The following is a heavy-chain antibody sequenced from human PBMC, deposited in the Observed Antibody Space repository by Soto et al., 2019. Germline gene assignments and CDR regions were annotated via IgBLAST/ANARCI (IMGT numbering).Heavy chain of an antibody. CDR1: GYTFTRYY. Sequence: QVQLVQSGAEVKKPGASVKVSCKASGYTFTRYYMHWVRQAPGQGLEWMGMINPGGGSVNYAQKFQGRVLMTRDKATGTVYMERGSLRSEDTAVYYCARIVGYSSSDFDYWGQGTLVTVSS. V-gene: IGHV1-46*01. D-gene: IGHD6-6*01. J-gene: IGHJ4*02. CDR2: INPGGGSV. CDR3: ARIVGYSSSDFDY.